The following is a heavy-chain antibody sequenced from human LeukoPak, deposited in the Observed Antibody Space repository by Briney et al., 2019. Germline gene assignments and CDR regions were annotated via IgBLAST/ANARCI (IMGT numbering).Heavy chain of an antibody. J-gene: IGHJ4*02. V-gene: IGHV4-59*01. Sequence: SETLSLTCTVSGGSISSYYWSWIRQPPGKGLEWIGYIYYSGSTNYNPSLKSRVTISVDTSKNQFSLKLSSVTAADTAVYYCARAVDDAGNYFDYWGQGTLVTVSS. D-gene: IGHD5-12*01. CDR3: ARAVDDAGNYFDY. CDR1: GGSISSYY. CDR2: IYYSGST.